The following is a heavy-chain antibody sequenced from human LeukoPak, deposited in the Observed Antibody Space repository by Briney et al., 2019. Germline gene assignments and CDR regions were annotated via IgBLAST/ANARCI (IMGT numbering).Heavy chain of an antibody. D-gene: IGHD2-15*01. V-gene: IGHV3-48*01. CDR3: ARGYCSGGSCYNLDY. CDR2: ISSGSSTI. J-gene: IGHJ4*02. CDR1: GFTFSSYT. Sequence: GGSLRLSCAASGFTFSSYTMNWVRQAPGKGLEWTSYISSGSSTIYYADSVKGRFTISRDNAKNSLYLQMNSPRAEDTAVYYCARGYCSGGSCYNLDYWGQGTLVTVSS.